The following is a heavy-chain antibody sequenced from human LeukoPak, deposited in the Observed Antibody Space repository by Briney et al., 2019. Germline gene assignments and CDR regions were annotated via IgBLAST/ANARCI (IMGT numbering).Heavy chain of an antibody. J-gene: IGHJ4*02. CDR1: GFTFDDFT. CDR2: ISSSSSYI. D-gene: IGHD5-18*01. CDR3: ASGYSYGQFDY. V-gene: IGHV3-21*01. Sequence: GGSLRLSCAASGFTFDDFTMHWVRQAPGKGLEWVSSISSSSSYIYYADSVKGRFTISRDNAKNSLYLQMNSLRAEDTAVYYCASGYSYGQFDYWGQGTLVTVSS.